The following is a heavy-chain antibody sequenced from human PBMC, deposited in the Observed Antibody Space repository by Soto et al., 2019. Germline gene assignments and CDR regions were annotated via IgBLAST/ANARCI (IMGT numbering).Heavy chain of an antibody. V-gene: IGHV4-59*01. CDR1: GGSISSYY. Sequence: SETLSLTCTVSGGSISSYYWSWIRQPPGKGLEWIGYIYYSGSTNYNPSLKSRVTISVDTSKNQFSLKLSSVTAADTAVYYCAARRTTVTSGVWFDPWGQGTLVTVSS. CDR3: AARRTTVTSGVWFDP. D-gene: IGHD4-4*01. CDR2: IYYSGST. J-gene: IGHJ5*02.